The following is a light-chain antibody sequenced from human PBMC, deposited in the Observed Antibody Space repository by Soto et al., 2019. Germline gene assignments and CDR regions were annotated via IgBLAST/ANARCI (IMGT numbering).Light chain of an antibody. J-gene: IGKJ1*01. CDR3: QQYKSYYSWT. CDR1: QTINSW. CDR2: KAS. Sequence: ITQSPATLSASVGDRVTITCRASQTINSWLAWYQQKPGKAPKLLIYKASYLQSWVPSTFSGSGSGTEFTLTISSLQPDDFAAYYCQQYKSYYSWTFGQGTKVDIK. V-gene: IGKV1-5*03.